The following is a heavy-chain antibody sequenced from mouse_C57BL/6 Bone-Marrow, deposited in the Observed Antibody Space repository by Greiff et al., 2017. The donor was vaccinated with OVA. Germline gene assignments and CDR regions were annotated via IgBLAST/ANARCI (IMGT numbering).Heavy chain of an antibody. CDR3: ARGVTMDY. D-gene: IGHD2-1*01. CDR2: IYPGGGYT. V-gene: IGHV1-63*01. Sequence: QVQLQQGGAELVRPGTSVKMSCKASGYTSPHYWIGWAKQRPGHGLEWIGDIYPGGGYTNYNEKFKGKATLTADKSSSTAYMQFSSLTSEDSAIYYCARGVTMDYWGQGTSVTVSS. CDR1: GYTSPHYW. J-gene: IGHJ4*01.